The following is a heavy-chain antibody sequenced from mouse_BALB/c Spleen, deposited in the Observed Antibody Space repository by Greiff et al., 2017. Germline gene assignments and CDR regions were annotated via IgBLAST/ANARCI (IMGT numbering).Heavy chain of an antibody. J-gene: IGHJ2*01. D-gene: IGHD2-12*01. V-gene: IGHV14-3*02. CDR3: GRGKYDAGFDY. Sequence: EVQLQQSGAELVKPGASVKLSCTASGFNIKDTYMDWVKQRPEQGLEWIGRIDPANGNTKYDPKFQGKATITADTSSNTAYLQLSSLTSEDTAVYYCGRGKYDAGFDYWGQGTTLTVSS. CDR2: IDPANGNT. CDR1: GFNIKDTY.